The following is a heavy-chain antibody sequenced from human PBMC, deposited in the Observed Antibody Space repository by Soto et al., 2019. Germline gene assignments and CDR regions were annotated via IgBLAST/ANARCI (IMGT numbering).Heavy chain of an antibody. CDR1: GFTFTNTW. D-gene: IGHD1-26*01. CDR3: TTLSAGKFDY. J-gene: IGHJ4*02. CDR2: ITPKTDGWAT. V-gene: IGHV3-15*07. Sequence: PGGSLRLSCAASGFTFTNTWMNWVRQAPGKGLEWVGRITPKTDGWATLYAAPVRGRFTISRDDSTNALFLHMNSLKTEDSAVYYCTTLSAGKFDYWGQGTLVTVSS.